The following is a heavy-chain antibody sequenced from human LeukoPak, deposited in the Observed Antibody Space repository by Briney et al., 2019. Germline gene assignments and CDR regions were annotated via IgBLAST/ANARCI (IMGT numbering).Heavy chain of an antibody. CDR3: ARGGGRRLIVVVPPALYYFDY. V-gene: IGHV4-34*01. Sequence: SETLSLTCAVYGGSFSGYYWSWIRQPPGKGLEWIGEINHSGSTNYNPSLKSRVTISVDTSKNQFSLKLSSVTAADTAVYYCARGGGRRLIVVVPPALYYFDYWGQGTLVTVSS. J-gene: IGHJ4*02. CDR1: GGSFSGYY. D-gene: IGHD2-2*01. CDR2: INHSGST.